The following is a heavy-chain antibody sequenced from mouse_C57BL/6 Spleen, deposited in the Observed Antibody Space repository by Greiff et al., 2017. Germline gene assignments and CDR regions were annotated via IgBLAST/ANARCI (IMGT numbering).Heavy chain of an antibody. D-gene: IGHD4-1*01. Sequence: EVQVVESGGGLVKPGGSLKLSCAASGFTFSSYAMSWVRQTPEKRLEWVATISDGGSYTDYPDNVKGRFTISRDNAKNNLYLQMSHLKSEDTSMYYCAREGGLGDAMDYWGQGTSVTVSS. CDR2: ISDGGSYT. J-gene: IGHJ4*01. V-gene: IGHV5-4*01. CDR3: AREGGLGDAMDY. CDR1: GFTFSSYA.